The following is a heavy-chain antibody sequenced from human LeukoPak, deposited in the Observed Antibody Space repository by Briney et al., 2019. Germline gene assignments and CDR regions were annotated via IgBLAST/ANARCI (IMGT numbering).Heavy chain of an antibody. CDR2: ISSGSSYI. D-gene: IGHD6-19*01. V-gene: IGHV3-21*01. CDR1: GFTFSSYA. J-gene: IGHJ6*03. Sequence: PGGSLRLSCAASGFTFSSYAMHWVRQAPGKGLEWVSSISSGSSYIYYADSVRGRFTISRDNAKNSLYLQMDSLRAEDTAVYYCARDFRAVAESCYYYYMDVWGKGTTVTVSS. CDR3: ARDFRAVAESCYYYYMDV.